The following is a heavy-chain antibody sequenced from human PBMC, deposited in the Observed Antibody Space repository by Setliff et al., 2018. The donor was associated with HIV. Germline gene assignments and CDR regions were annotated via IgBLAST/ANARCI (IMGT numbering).Heavy chain of an antibody. J-gene: IGHJ1*01. CDR3: ARDPYCSGDGCFRYYQH. CDR1: GGSIRSHY. Sequence: PSETLSLTCSVSGGSIRSHYWSWIRQAPGKGLQWIGNVYYRAKTGATTDHNPSLRSRISISLDVSKNQLSLRLSSVTAADTAVYFCARDPYCSGDGCFRYYQHWGRGTLVTVSS. V-gene: IGHV4-59*11. D-gene: IGHD2-15*01. CDR2: VYYRAKTGATT.